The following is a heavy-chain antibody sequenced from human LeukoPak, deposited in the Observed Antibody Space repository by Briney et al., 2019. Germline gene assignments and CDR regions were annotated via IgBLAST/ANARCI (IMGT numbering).Heavy chain of an antibody. V-gene: IGHV4-34*01. D-gene: IGHD3-10*01. Sequence: PSETLSLTCAVYGGSFSGYYWSWIRQPPGKGLEWIGEINHSGSTNYNPSLKSRVTISVDTSKNQFSLKLSSVTAADTAVYYRARGESQIIWFGENYFDYWGQGTLVTVSS. CDR2: INHSGST. CDR1: GGSFSGYY. J-gene: IGHJ4*02. CDR3: ARGESQIIWFGENYFDY.